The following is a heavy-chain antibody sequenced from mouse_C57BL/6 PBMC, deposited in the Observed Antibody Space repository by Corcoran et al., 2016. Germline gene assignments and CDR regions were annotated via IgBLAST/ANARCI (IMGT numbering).Heavy chain of an antibody. CDR1: GYTFTDYY. J-gene: IGHJ4*01. D-gene: IGHD4-1*01. CDR2: IYPGSGNT. V-gene: IGHV1-76*01. Sequence: QVQLKQSGAELVRPGASVKLSCKASGYTFTDYYINWVKQRPGQGLDWIARIYPGSGNTYYNEKFKGKATLTAEKSSSTAYMQLSSLTSEDSAVYFCARTNWDYAMDYWGQGTSVTVSS. CDR3: ARTNWDYAMDY.